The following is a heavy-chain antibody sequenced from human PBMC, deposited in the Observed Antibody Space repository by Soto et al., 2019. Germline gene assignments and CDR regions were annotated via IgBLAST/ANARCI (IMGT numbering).Heavy chain of an antibody. J-gene: IGHJ3*02. Sequence: QVQLQQWGAGLLKPSETLSLTCAVFGGSVNSGNYYWSWIRQPPGKGLEWIGEMSHSGGTHFNPSLRGRVPISGDTSQNQFSLKMSSVTAADTALYYCARVERGTATTVVDAFDIWGPGTMVTVSS. V-gene: IGHV4-34*01. CDR3: ARVERGTATTVVDAFDI. D-gene: IGHD1-1*01. CDR2: MSHSGGT. CDR1: GGSVNSGNYY.